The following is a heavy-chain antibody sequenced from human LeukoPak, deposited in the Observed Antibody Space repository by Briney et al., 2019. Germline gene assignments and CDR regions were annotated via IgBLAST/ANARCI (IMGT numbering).Heavy chain of an antibody. J-gene: IGHJ4*02. CDR1: GFTFSNYG. D-gene: IGHD3-22*01. CDR3: ARDLGSSTTMIVIWSEGGFDY. Sequence: GGSLRLSCAASGFTFSNYGMSWVRQAPGKGLEWVSSISSSSSYIYYADSVKGRFTISRDNAKNSLYLQMNSLRAEDTAVYYCARDLGSSTTMIVIWSEGGFDYWGQGTLVTVSS. V-gene: IGHV3-21*01. CDR2: ISSSSSYI.